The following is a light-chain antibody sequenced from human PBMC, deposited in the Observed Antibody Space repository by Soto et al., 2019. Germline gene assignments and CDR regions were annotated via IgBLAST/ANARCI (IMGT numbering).Light chain of an antibody. Sequence: EIVLTQSPATLSLSPGERATLSCRASQSVSSSLAWYQQKPGQAPSLLIYDASNRATGIPARFSGSGSGTDFTLTISSLEPEDFAVYYCQQRSNWPSYTFGQGTKLEIK. CDR1: QSVSSS. V-gene: IGKV3-11*01. CDR2: DAS. CDR3: QQRSNWPSYT. J-gene: IGKJ2*01.